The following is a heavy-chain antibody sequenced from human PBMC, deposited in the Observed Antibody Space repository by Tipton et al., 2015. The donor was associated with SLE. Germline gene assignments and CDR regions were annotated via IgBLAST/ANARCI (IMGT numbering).Heavy chain of an antibody. V-gene: IGHV1-18*01. CDR1: GYTFTSYS. J-gene: IGHJ4*02. CDR2: ISGYNSNT. CDR3: ARYVGASWGSSFDY. D-gene: IGHD1-26*01. Sequence: QSGPEVKKPGASVKVSCKASGYTFTSYSITWVRRAPGQGLEWVGWISGYNSNTNYAQKFQGRVTIPPDMSTSTSYMELRSLTSDCTAVYYCARYVGASWGSSFDYWGQGILVTVSS.